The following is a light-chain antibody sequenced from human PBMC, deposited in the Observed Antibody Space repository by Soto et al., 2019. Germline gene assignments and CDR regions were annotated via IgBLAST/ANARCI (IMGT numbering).Light chain of an antibody. CDR3: SSYASSSTLVL. CDR2: DVT. J-gene: IGLJ2*01. Sequence: QSALTQPASMSESPGQSITIPCAGTSSDVGGYNYVSWYQQYPGKAPKLIIYDVTNRPSGASNRFSGSKSGNTASLTISGLQAEDEANYYCSSYASSSTLVLFGGGTKLTVL. V-gene: IGLV2-14*01. CDR1: SSDVGGYNY.